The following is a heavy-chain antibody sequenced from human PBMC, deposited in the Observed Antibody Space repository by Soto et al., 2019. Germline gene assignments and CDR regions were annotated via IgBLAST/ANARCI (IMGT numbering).Heavy chain of an antibody. CDR2: TNPYNGNT. V-gene: IGHV1-18*01. D-gene: IGHD1-26*01. CDR1: GYTFTSYG. Sequence: QVQLVQSGVEVKKPGASVKVSCKASGYTFTSYGISWVRQAPGQGLEGMGWTNPYNGNTNYAQKLQGRVTMTTDTSTSTAYMELRSLRSDDTAVYYCTRDPVGGNWFDPWGQGTLVTVSS. CDR3: TRDPVGGNWFDP. J-gene: IGHJ5*02.